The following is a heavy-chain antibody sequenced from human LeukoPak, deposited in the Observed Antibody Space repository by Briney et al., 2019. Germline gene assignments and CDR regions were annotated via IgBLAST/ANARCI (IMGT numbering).Heavy chain of an antibody. D-gene: IGHD5-12*01. CDR3: ARDHGYAFDY. CDR1: GFTFTKAW. V-gene: IGHV3-15*01. CDR2: IKSKADGGTT. Sequence: GGSLRLSCAASGFTFTKAWMSWVRQAPGKGLEWVGRIKSKADGGTTDYAAPVKGRFTISRDDAKNSLYLQMNSLRDEDTAVYYCARDHGYAFDYWGQGTLVTVSS. J-gene: IGHJ4*02.